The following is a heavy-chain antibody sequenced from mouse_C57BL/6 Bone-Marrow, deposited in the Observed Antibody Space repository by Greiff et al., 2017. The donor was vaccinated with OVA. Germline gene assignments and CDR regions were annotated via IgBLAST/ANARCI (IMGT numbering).Heavy chain of an antibody. V-gene: IGHV1-39*01. Sequence: EVQLQQSGPELVKPGASVKISCKASGYSFTDYNMNWVKQSNGKSLEWIGVINPNYGTTSYNQKFKGKATLTVDQSSSTAYMQLNSLTSEDSAVYYGARSYYNGSSYGGVDYWGQGTSVTVSS. CDR2: INPNYGTT. CDR1: GYSFTDYN. D-gene: IGHD1-1*01. CDR3: ARSYYNGSSYGGVDY. J-gene: IGHJ4*01.